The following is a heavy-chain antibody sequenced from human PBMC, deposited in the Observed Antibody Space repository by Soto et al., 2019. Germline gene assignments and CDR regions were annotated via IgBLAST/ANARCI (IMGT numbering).Heavy chain of an antibody. Sequence: PSETLSLTCTVSGGSISSYYWSWIRQPPGKGLEWIGYIYYSGSTNYNPSFKSRVTISVDTSTNQFSLKLSSVTAADTAVYYCAKSPANSSSWSNWFDPWGQGTLVTVSS. V-gene: IGHV4-59*01. CDR1: GGSISSYY. CDR3: AKSPANSSSWSNWFDP. D-gene: IGHD6-13*01. J-gene: IGHJ5*02. CDR2: IYYSGST.